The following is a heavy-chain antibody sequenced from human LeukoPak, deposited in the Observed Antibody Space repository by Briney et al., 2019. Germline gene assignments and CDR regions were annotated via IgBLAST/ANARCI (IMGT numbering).Heavy chain of an antibody. CDR2: IYYSGST. CDR3: ATHVLRYFDWLITTPWYFDY. Sequence: SETLSLTCTVSGGSISSSSYYWGWIRQPPGKGLEWIGSIYYSGSTCYNPSLKSRVTISVDTSKNQFSLKLSSVTAADTAVYYCATHVLRYFDWLITTPWYFDYWGQGTLVTVSS. V-gene: IGHV4-39*01. CDR1: GGSISSSSYY. J-gene: IGHJ4*02. D-gene: IGHD3-9*01.